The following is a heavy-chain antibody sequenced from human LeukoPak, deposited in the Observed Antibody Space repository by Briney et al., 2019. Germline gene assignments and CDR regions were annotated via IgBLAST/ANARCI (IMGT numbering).Heavy chain of an antibody. Sequence: SETLSLTCTVSGGSISSYYWSWIRQPPGKGLEWIGRIYTSGSTNYNPSLKSRVTISVDTSKNQFSLKLSSVTAADTAVYYCAREIVVVPAAEYYFDYWGQGTLVTVSS. V-gene: IGHV4-4*08. CDR2: IYTSGST. CDR1: GGSISSYY. J-gene: IGHJ4*02. CDR3: AREIVVVPAAEYYFDY. D-gene: IGHD2-2*01.